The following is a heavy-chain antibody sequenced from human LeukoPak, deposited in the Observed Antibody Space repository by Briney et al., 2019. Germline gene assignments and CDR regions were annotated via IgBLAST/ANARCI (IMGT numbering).Heavy chain of an antibody. J-gene: IGHJ3*02. CDR2: IYYSGST. V-gene: IGHV4-59*01. CDR1: GCSISSYY. CDR3: ARFTYYYGPGSNDAFDI. D-gene: IGHD3-10*01. Sequence: SETLSLTCTASGCSISSYYWSWIRQPPGKGLEWIGYIYYSGSTNYNPSLKSRVTISVDTSKNQFSLKLSSVTAADTAVYYCARFTYYYGPGSNDAFDIWGQGTMVTVSS.